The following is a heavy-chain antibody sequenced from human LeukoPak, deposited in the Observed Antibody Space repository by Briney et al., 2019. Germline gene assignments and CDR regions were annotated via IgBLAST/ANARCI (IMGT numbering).Heavy chain of an antibody. J-gene: IGHJ3*02. CDR2: INPSGGST. V-gene: IGHV1-46*04. CDR1: GYTFTSYY. Sequence: ASVKVSCKASGYTFTSYYMRWVRQAPGQGLEWMGIINPSGGSTTYAQKLQGRVTMTRDTSTSTVYMELSSLRSDDTAVYYCARPAPTGVDALDIWGQGTMVTVSS. D-gene: IGHD3-10*01. CDR3: ARPAPTGVDALDI.